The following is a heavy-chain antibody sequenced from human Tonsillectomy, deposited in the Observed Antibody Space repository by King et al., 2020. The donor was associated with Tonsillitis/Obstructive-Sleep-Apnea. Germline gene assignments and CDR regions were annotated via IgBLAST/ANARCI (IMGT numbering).Heavy chain of an antibody. J-gene: IGHJ4*02. CDR2: IYYSGTT. CDR3: AGLVGTGSAGNNEDFDH. D-gene: IGHD2-21*02. CDR1: GGSISGSSFY. V-gene: IGHV4-39*01. Sequence: QLQESGPGLVKPSETLSLTCTVSGGSISGSSFYWVWIRQPPGKGLEWIGSIYYSGTTYYNPSLKSRVTISVDTSKNQFSLKLSSVTAADTAVYYCAGLVGTGSAGNNEDFDHWGQGTLVTVSS.